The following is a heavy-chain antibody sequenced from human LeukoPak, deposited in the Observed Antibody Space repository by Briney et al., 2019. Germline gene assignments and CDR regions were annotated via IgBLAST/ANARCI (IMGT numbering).Heavy chain of an antibody. CDR3: ASDWDGAFDFNTFDI. J-gene: IGHJ3*02. D-gene: IGHD4/OR15-4a*01. CDR2: LHYSGST. CDR1: GASVSASGYY. V-gene: IGHV4-39*07. Sequence: SETLSLTCTVSGASVSASGYYWGWIRQPPGKGLEWIGTLHYSGSTYYNPSLQSRLTISVDTSKNQFSLKLNSVTSADTAVYFCASDWDGAFDFNTFDIWGPGTMVTVSS.